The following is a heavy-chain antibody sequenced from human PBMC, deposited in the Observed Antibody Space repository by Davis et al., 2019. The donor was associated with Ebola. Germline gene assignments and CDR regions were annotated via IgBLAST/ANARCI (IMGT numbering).Heavy chain of an antibody. Sequence: GSLRLSCTVSGGSISSYYWSWIRQPPGKGLEWIGNIFYSGSTYYNPSLKSRVTISVDTSKNQFSLKLSSVTAADTAVYYCARATQYYDFWSGYYTGGYFDYWGQGTLVTVSS. CDR3: ARATQYYDFWSGYYTGGYFDY. V-gene: IGHV4-59*01. CDR1: GGSISSYY. CDR2: IFYSGST. D-gene: IGHD3-3*01. J-gene: IGHJ4*02.